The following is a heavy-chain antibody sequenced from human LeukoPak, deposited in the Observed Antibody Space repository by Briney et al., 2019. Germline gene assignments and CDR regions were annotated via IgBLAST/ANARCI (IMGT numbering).Heavy chain of an antibody. J-gene: IGHJ2*01. CDR2: IYYSGYT. Sequence: PPETLSLTCTVSGGSINNHYWSWIRQSPGKRLEWIGYIYYSGYTSYNPSLKSRVTISTDTSRNQFSLKLNSVTAADTAVYYCARHQPLISVAATGYFDLRGRGTLVTVSS. CDR3: ARHQPLISVAATGYFDL. D-gene: IGHD6-19*01. CDR1: GGSINNHY. V-gene: IGHV4-59*08.